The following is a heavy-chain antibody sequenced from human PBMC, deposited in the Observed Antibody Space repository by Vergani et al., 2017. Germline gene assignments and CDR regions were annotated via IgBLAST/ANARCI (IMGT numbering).Heavy chain of an antibody. CDR1: GYTFTSYY. CDR3: ARVRVVVAATHGESTGWFDP. Sequence: QVQLVQSGAEVKKPGASVKVSCKASGYTFTSYYMHWVRQAPGQGLEWMGIINPSGGSTSYAQKFQGRVTMTRDTSTSTVYMELSSLRSEDTAVYYCARVRVVVAATHGESTGWFDPWGQGTLVTVSS. V-gene: IGHV1-46*01. D-gene: IGHD2-15*01. CDR2: INPSGGST. J-gene: IGHJ5*02.